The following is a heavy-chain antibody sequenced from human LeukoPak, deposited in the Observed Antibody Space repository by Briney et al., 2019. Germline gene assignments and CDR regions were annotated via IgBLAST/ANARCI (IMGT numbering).Heavy chain of an antibody. J-gene: IGHJ4*02. CDR1: GGSISSYY. Sequence: PSETLSLTCTVSGGSISSYYWSWIRQPPGKGLEWIGYIYYSGSTNYNPSLKSRVTISVDTSKNQFSLKLSSVTAADTAVYYCSCGGNGGEIDYWGQGTLVTVSS. CDR3: SCGGNGGEIDY. V-gene: IGHV4-59*01. CDR2: IYYSGST. D-gene: IGHD4-23*01.